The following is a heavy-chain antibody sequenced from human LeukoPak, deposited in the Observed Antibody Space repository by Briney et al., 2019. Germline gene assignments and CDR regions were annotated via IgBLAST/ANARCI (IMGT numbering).Heavy chain of an antibody. D-gene: IGHD6-13*01. CDR3: AGDQGPTSSWYSWFDP. CDR1: GYTFTSYG. J-gene: IGHJ5*02. CDR2: ISAYNGNT. V-gene: IGHV1-18*01. Sequence: ASVKVSCKASGYTFTSYGISWVRQAPGQGLEWIGWISAYNGNTNYAQKLQGRVTMTTDTSTSTAYMELRSLRSDDTAVYYCAGDQGPTSSWYSWFDPWGQGTLVTVSS.